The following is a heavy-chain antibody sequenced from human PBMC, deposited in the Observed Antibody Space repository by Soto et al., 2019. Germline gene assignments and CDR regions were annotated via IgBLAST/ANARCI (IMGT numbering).Heavy chain of an antibody. CDR1: GFTFSDSA. CDR3: TRLQSFVGYAYHGLDV. Sequence: EVQLVESGGGLVQPGGSLILSCAASGFTFSDSAMHWVRQASGKGLEWVGRIRGKDNSYATAYAASLKGRFTISRDDSQNTAYLKMNSLKTEDTAVYYCTRLQSFVGYAYHGLDVWGQGTTVTVSS. D-gene: IGHD2-2*01. J-gene: IGHJ6*02. CDR2: IRGKDNSYAT. V-gene: IGHV3-73*01.